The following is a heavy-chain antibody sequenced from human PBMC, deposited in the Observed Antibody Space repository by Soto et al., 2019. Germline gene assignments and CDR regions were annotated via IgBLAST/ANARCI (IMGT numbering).Heavy chain of an antibody. CDR3: ARDRAIAAAGGGHYYYGMDV. CDR1: GGSISSGGYF. Sequence: SETLSLTCTVSGGSISSGGYFWSWIRQHPGKGLEWIGFIYYSGSTYYNPSLKSRVTISVDTSKNQFSLKLISVTAADTAVYYCARDRAIAAAGGGHYYYGMDVWGQGTTVTVSS. CDR2: IYYSGST. V-gene: IGHV4-31*03. J-gene: IGHJ6*02. D-gene: IGHD6-13*01.